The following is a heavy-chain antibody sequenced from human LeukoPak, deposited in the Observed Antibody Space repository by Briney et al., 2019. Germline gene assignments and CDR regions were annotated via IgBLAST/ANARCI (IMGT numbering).Heavy chain of an antibody. J-gene: IGHJ4*02. CDR1: GFTFAECS. CDR2: INRNGGAI. CDR3: TKEHSSGWPTIDC. Sequence: PPGGSLRLSCSASGFTFAECSIHWVRQAPGKGLEWVSVINRNGGAIQYADSVKGRFIISRDNSKNSLYLQMSSLRTEDTALYYCTKEHSSGWPTIDCWGQGTLVTVSS. D-gene: IGHD6-19*01. V-gene: IGHV3-43*01.